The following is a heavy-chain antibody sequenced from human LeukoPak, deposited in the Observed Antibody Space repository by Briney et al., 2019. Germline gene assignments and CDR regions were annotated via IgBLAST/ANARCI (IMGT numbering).Heavy chain of an antibody. Sequence: TSETLSLTCTVSGGSISSSSYYWDWIRQPPGKGLEWIGSIYYSGRTYYNPTLKTRVTIAVDTSKNQFSLKLNSVTAADTSVYYCARLAPGYCSSTNCYAFDYWGRGALVTVSS. J-gene: IGHJ4*02. V-gene: IGHV4-39*01. CDR2: IYYSGRT. CDR1: GGSISSSSYY. D-gene: IGHD2-2*01. CDR3: ARLAPGYCSSTNCYAFDY.